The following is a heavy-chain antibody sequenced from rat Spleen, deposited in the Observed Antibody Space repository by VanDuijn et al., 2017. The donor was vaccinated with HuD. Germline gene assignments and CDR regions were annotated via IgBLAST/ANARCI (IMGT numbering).Heavy chain of an antibody. CDR1: GFSLPSYG. J-gene: IGHJ4*01. CDR3: ARHLREASGVMDA. CDR2: VWSGGST. D-gene: IGHD4-3*01. V-gene: IGHV2-4*01. Sequence: QVQLKESGPGLVQPLQTLSLTCTVSGFSLPSYGVSWVRQPPGKGLEWIGAVWSGGSTDYNSALKSRLSISRDTSKSQVLLKMNSLQPEDTGTYYCARHLREASGVMDAWGQGASVTVSS.